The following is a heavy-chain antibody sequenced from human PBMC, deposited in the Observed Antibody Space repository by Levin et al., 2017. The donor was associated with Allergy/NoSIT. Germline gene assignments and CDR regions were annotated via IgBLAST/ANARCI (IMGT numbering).Heavy chain of an antibody. CDR3: TRGGSDTWTGFFN. CDR1: GYTFTDYY. CDR2: INPNSGGT. Sequence: GESLKISCKASGYTFTDYYMHWVRQAPGQGLEWMGWINPNSGGTSYAQKFQGRVTMTRDMSISTAYMELSSLRSDDTAVYYCTRGGSDTWTGFFNWGQGTLVTVSS. V-gene: IGHV1-2*02. D-gene: IGHD1-20*01. J-gene: IGHJ4*02.